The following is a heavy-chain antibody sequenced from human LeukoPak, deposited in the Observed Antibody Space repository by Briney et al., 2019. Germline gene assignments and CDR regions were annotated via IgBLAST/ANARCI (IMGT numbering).Heavy chain of an antibody. V-gene: IGHV1-2*02. CDR1: GYTFTGYH. CDR3: ARWFVVPAAGEGYAFDI. CDR2: INPNSGGT. Sequence: ASVKVSCKASGYTFTGYHMHWVRQAPGQGLEWMGWINPNSGGTNYAQKFQGRVTMTRDTSVSTAYMELSRLTSDDTAVYYCARWFVVPAAGEGYAFDIWGQGTMVTVSA. J-gene: IGHJ3*02. D-gene: IGHD2-2*01.